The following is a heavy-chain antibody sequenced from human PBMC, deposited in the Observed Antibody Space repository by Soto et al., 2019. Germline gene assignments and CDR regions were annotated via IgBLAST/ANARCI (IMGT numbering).Heavy chain of an antibody. J-gene: IGHJ6*02. D-gene: IGHD2-15*01. CDR2: IAYDGSNK. CDR3: ARGDREDIAVVIGVRPGEYGVDV. Sequence: QVQLVESGGGVVQPGRSLRLSCAASGFTFRSYAMHWVRQAPGKGRECVAVIAYDGSNKFYRDYVRGRFTISRDNSENALYLQINRLRYEDTAVYYCARGDREDIAVVIGVRPGEYGVDVWGQGTTVTVSS. CDR1: GFTFRSYA. V-gene: IGHV3-30-3*01.